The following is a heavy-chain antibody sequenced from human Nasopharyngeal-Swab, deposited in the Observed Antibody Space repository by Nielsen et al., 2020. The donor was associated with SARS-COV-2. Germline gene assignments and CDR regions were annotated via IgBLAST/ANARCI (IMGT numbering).Heavy chain of an antibody. Sequence: GESLKISCAASGFIFSASAIHWVRQASGKGLEWVGRIGDKDHNYATTYGASVQGRFTISRDESKNTAFLQMDSLKNEDTALYYCTTDFYFDYWGQGTLVTVSS. CDR3: TTDFYFDY. J-gene: IGHJ4*02. CDR1: GFIFSASA. CDR2: IGDKDHNYAT. V-gene: IGHV3-73*01.